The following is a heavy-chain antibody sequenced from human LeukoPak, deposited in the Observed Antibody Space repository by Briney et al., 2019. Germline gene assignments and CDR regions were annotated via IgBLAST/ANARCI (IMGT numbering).Heavy chain of an antibody. Sequence: SETLSLTCTVSGGSISSYYWSWIRQPPGKGLEWIGYIYTSGSTNYKPPLKSRVTISVDTSKNQFSLKLSSVTAADTAVYYCARRRGIAAFFDYWGQGTLVTASS. J-gene: IGHJ4*02. V-gene: IGHV4-4*09. CDR2: IYTSGST. CDR3: ARRRGIAAFFDY. D-gene: IGHD6-13*01. CDR1: GGSISSYY.